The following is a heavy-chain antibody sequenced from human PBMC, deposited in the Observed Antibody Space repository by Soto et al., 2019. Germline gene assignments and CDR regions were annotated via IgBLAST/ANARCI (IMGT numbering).Heavy chain of an antibody. J-gene: IGHJ4*02. D-gene: IGHD6-19*01. V-gene: IGHV4-59*08. CDR1: GGSVSDYY. CDR3: ARAQWSPEPHYFDY. Sequence: PSETLSLTCNVSGGSVSDYYGSWIRQAPGKGLEWIGYIHYRGVINYNPSLKSRVTMSVDPSKNQFSLKLSSVTAADTAVYYCARAQWSPEPHYFDYWGQGTQVTVSS. CDR2: IHYRGVI.